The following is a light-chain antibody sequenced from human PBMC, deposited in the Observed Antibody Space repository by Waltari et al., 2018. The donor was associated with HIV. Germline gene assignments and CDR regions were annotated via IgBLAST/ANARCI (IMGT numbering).Light chain of an antibody. V-gene: IGLV1-44*01. CDR1: SSNIGSKT. Sequence: QSVLTQPPSASGTPGQRVTLSCSGSSSNIGSKTVKWYQQLPGTAPKLLIYYNNQRPSGVPDRFSGSKSGTSASLAISGLQSEDEADYYCAAWDRSLNGPVFGTGTKVTVL. CDR2: YNN. J-gene: IGLJ1*01. CDR3: AAWDRSLNGPV.